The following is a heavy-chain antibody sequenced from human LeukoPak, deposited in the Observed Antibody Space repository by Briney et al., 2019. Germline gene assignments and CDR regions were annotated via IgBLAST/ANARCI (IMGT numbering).Heavy chain of an antibody. Sequence: ASVKVSCKASGYTFTSYGISWVRQAPGQGLEWMGWISAYNGNTNYAQKLQGRVTMTTDTSTSTAYMELRRLRSDDTAVYYCARDRRSSSSVAYYMDVWGKGTTVIVSS. J-gene: IGHJ6*03. CDR1: GYTFTSYG. CDR2: ISAYNGNT. CDR3: ARDRRSSSSVAYYMDV. V-gene: IGHV1-18*01. D-gene: IGHD6-6*01.